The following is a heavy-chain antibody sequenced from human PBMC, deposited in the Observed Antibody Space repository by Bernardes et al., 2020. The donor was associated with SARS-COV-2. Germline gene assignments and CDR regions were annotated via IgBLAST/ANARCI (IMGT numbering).Heavy chain of an antibody. D-gene: IGHD2-2*02. CDR1: GGSISSSSYY. CDR3: ARGDIVVVPAAITD. Sequence: SETLSLTCTVSGGSISSSSYYWGWIRQPTGKGLEWIGSIYYSGSTYYNPSLKSRVTISVDTSKNQFSLKLSSVTAADTAVYYCARGDIVVVPAAITDWGQGTLVTVSS. V-gene: IGHV4-39*07. CDR2: IYYSGST. J-gene: IGHJ4*02.